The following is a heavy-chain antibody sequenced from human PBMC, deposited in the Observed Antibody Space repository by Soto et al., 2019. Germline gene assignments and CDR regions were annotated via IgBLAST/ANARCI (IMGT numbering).Heavy chain of an antibody. Sequence: QLVESGGGLVPPGRSLKLSCAASGFRFSDSALHWVRHASGKGLEWVGRIRNKVNNSATIYAASVKGRFTISRDDSKNTVYLHLISLKTEDTAVYYCTRPNDNGDYDWYFDLWGRGAPVTVSS. V-gene: IGHV3-73*02. CDR1: GFRFSDSA. D-gene: IGHD4-17*01. J-gene: IGHJ2*01. CDR2: IRNKVNNSAT. CDR3: TRPNDNGDYDWYFDL.